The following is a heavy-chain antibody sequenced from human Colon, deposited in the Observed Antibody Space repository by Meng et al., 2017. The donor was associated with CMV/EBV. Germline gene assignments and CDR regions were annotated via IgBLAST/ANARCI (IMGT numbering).Heavy chain of an antibody. CDR1: GLSFRSYS. D-gene: IGHD3-22*01. J-gene: IGHJ3*02. CDR2: ITTSSSNT. V-gene: IGHV3-48*04. CDR3: AKLPHSRYDSSGYFAYFDAFDI. Sequence: GESLKISCVASGLSFRSYSWNWVRQAPGKGLEWVAFITTSSSNTYYADSVKGRFTISRDDAKNSLYLQMNSLRAEDTAVYYCAKLPHSRYDSSGYFAYFDAFDIWGQGTMVTVSS.